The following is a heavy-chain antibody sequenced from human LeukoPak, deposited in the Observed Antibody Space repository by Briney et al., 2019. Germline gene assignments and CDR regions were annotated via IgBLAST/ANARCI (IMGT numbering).Heavy chain of an antibody. V-gene: IGHV3-30*18. CDR3: AKHPGDFTGIVHYYYMDV. CDR2: ISYHGSNK. D-gene: IGHD6-6*01. Sequence: GGSLRLSCAASGFTFSTYGMHWVRQAPGKGLEWVAIISYHGSNKYYAGSVKGRFTISRDNSKNTLYLQMNSLTAEDTAVYYCAKHPGDFTGIVHYYYMDVWGTGTTVTVSS. CDR1: GFTFSTYG. J-gene: IGHJ6*03.